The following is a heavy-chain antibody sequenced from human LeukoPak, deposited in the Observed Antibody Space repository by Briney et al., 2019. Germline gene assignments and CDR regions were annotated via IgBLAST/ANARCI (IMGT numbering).Heavy chain of an antibody. CDR3: ARACSRYVAFDY. CDR2: INPNSGGT. J-gene: IGHJ4*02. CDR1: GYTFTGYY. D-gene: IGHD3-10*02. Sequence: ASVKVSCKASGYTFTGYYMHWVRQAPGQGLEWMGWINPNSGGTNYAQKFQGRFTMTRDTSISTAYMELSRLRSDETAVYYCARACSRYVAFDYWGQGTLVTVSS. V-gene: IGHV1-2*02.